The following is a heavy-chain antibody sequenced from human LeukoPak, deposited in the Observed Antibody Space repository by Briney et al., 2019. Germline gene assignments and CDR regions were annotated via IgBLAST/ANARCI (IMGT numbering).Heavy chain of an antibody. CDR3: AVTYSYDSSGYWGAFDI. J-gene: IGHJ3*02. Sequence: GGSLRLSCAASGFTFSSYAMSWVRQAPGKGLEWVSAISGSGGSTYYADSVKGRFTISRDNSKNTLYLQMNSLRAEDTAVYYCAVTYSYDSSGYWGAFDIWGQGTMVTVSS. D-gene: IGHD3-22*01. V-gene: IGHV3-23*01. CDR1: GFTFSSYA. CDR2: ISGSGGST.